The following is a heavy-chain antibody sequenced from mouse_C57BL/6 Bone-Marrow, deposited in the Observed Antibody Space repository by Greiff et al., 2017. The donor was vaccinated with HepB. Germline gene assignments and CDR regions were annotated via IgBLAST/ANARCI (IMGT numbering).Heavy chain of an antibody. D-gene: IGHD1-1*01. V-gene: IGHV14-4*01. J-gene: IGHJ2*01. Sequence: VHVKQSGAELVRPGASVKLSCTASGFNIKDDYMHWVKQRPEQGLEWIGWIDPENGDTEYASKFQGKATITADTSSNTAYLQLSSLTSEDTAVYYCTTTLYGSSYGRGDYWGQGTTLTVSS. CDR2: IDPENGDT. CDR3: TTTLYGSSYGRGDY. CDR1: GFNIKDDY.